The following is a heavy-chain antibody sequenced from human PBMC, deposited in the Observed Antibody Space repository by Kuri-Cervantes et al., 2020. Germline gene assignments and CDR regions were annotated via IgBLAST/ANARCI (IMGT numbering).Heavy chain of an antibody. V-gene: IGHV1-18*01. CDR2: ISAYNGDT. D-gene: IGHD1-26*01. J-gene: IGHJ4*02. Sequence: ASVKVSCKASGYTFTSYAMNWVRQAPGQGLEWMGWISAYNGDTNYAQKLQGRVTMTTDTSTSTAYMELSSLRSDDTAIYYCATVDIVGGTPFFDSWGQGTLVTVSS. CDR1: GYTFTSYA. CDR3: ATVDIVGGTPFFDS.